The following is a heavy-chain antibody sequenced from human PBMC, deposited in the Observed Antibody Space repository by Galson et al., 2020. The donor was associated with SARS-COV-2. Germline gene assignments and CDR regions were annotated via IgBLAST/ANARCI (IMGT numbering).Heavy chain of an antibody. V-gene: IGHV3-33*01. CDR3: ARDGQSTSGWAFDY. J-gene: IGHJ4*02. CDR2: IFYDGRNT. CDR1: GFTFNSHA. D-gene: IGHD6-19*01. Sequence: GESLKISCTASGFTFNSHAMHWVRQAPGKALEWVAQIFYDGRNTYYVDSVKGRFTISRDNSENTVYLQMNNLRAEDSAVYYCARDGQSTSGWAFDYWGQGTLVTVSS.